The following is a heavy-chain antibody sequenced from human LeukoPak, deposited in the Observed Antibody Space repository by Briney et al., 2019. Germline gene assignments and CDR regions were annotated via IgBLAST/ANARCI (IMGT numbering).Heavy chain of an antibody. CDR1: GFTISSHG. J-gene: IGHJ4*02. CDR2: ISYNGNSK. Sequence: GGSLRLSCAVSGFTISSHGMHWVRQAPGKGLEWVAMISYNGNSKYYGDSVKGRFTISRDNSKNTLYLQMDTLRAEDTAVYYCARDHRGVRDYFDYWGQGTLVTVSS. D-gene: IGHD3-10*01. CDR3: ARDHRGVRDYFDY. V-gene: IGHV3-30*03.